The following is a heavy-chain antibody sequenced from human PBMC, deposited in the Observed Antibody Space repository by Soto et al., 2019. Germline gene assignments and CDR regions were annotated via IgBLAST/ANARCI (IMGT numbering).Heavy chain of an antibody. CDR3: ASGGMIRGAENYYYYYGMDV. CDR1: EGYSINYC. Sequence: PFQLISVTYSVSEGYSINYCGGRISQQPGKGLEWIGSIYYSGSTYYNPSLKSRVTISVDTSKNQFSLKLSSVTAADTAVYYCASGGMIRGAENYYYYYGMDVWGQGTTVTVSS. D-gene: IGHD3-10*01. CDR2: IYYSGST. V-gene: IGHV4-39*01. J-gene: IGHJ6*02.